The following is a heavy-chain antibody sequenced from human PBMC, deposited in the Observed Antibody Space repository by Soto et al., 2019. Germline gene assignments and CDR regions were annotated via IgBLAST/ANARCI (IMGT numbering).Heavy chain of an antibody. J-gene: IGHJ3*02. CDR3: ARDLTMIVVRYAFDI. CDR2: ISSSSSTI. CDR1: GFTFSSYS. V-gene: IGHV3-48*02. D-gene: IGHD3-22*01. Sequence: EVQLVESGGGLVQPGGSLRLSCAASGFTFSSYSMNWVRQAPGKGLEWVSYISSSSSTIYYADSVKGRFTISRDNAKNSLYLQMNSLRDEDTAVYYCARDLTMIVVRYAFDIWGQGTMVTVSS.